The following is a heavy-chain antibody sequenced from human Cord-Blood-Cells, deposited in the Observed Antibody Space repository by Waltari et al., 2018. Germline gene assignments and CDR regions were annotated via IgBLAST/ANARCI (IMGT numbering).Heavy chain of an antibody. Sequence: QLQLQESGPGLVKPSETLSLTCTVSGGSISSSSYYWGWIRQPPGKGLEWIGSIYYSGSTYYTPSLKSRVTISVDTSKNQFSLKRSSVTAADTAVYYCARLAAAGTGLWDYWGQGTLVTVSS. V-gene: IGHV4-39*07. D-gene: IGHD6-13*01. CDR2: IYYSGST. CDR3: ARLAAAGTGLWDY. J-gene: IGHJ4*02. CDR1: GGSISSSSYY.